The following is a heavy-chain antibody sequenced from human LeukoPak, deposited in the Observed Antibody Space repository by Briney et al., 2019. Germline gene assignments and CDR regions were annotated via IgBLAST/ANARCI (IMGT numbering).Heavy chain of an antibody. V-gene: IGHV4-38-2*02. Sequence: SETLSLTCTVSGYSISSGYYWGWIRQPPGKGLEWIGSIYYSGSTYYNPSLKSRVTISVDTSKNQFSLKLSSVTAADTAVYYCARRVAKYSFDIWGQGTMVTVSS. D-gene: IGHD5-12*01. CDR1: GYSISSGYY. J-gene: IGHJ3*02. CDR3: ARRVAKYSFDI. CDR2: IYYSGST.